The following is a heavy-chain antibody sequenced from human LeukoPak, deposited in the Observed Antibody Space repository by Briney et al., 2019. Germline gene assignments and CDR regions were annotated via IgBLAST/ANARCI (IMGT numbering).Heavy chain of an antibody. V-gene: IGHV4-4*07. D-gene: IGHD3-22*01. Sequence: SETLSLTCAVSGGSISSYYWSWIRQPAGKGLEWIGRIYTSGSTNYNPSLKSRVTISVDTSKNQFSLKLSSVTAADTAVYYCASSLYYDSSGYLYWGQGTLVTVSS. CDR1: GGSISSYY. J-gene: IGHJ4*02. CDR3: ASSLYYDSSGYLY. CDR2: IYTSGST.